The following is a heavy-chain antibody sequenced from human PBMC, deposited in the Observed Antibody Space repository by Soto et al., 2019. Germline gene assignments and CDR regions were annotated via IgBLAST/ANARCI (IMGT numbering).Heavy chain of an antibody. CDR3: AKDLYSSSWERKYYFYH. Sequence: EVQLLESGGGLGQPGGSLRLSCAASGFIFNSYRMSWVRQAPGKGLQWVASTSSSSGSTDYADSVKGRFTISRDNSKNTLYLQMNSLRAEDTAVYFCAKDLYSSSWERKYYFYHWGQGTRVTVSS. J-gene: IGHJ4*02. CDR1: GFIFNSYR. D-gene: IGHD6-13*01. V-gene: IGHV3-23*01. CDR2: TSSSSGST.